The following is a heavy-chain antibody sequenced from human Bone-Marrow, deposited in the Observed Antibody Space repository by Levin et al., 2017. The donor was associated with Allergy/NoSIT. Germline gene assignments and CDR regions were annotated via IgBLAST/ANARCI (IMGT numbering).Heavy chain of an antibody. CDR1: DYSISSGYY. CDR2: LFHSGST. CDR3: ARTRRYSSSWYFDA. J-gene: IGHJ4*02. D-gene: IGHD6-13*01. Sequence: SETLSLTCAVSDYSISSGYYWGWIRQSPKKGLEWIGSLFHSGSTYYNPSLKSRVTISVDTSKNQLSLKLSSETAADTALYYCARTRRYSSSWYFDAWGQGTLVTVSS. V-gene: IGHV4-38-2*01.